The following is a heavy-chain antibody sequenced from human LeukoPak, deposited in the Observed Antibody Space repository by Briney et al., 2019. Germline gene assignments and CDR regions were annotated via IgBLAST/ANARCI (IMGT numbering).Heavy chain of an antibody. D-gene: IGHD2-2*02. J-gene: IGHJ6*03. CDR2: IIPIFGTA. Sequence: GSSVKVSCKASGGTFSSYAISWVRQAPGQGLEWMGGIIPIFGTANYAQKFQGRVTITAGKSTSTAYMELSSLRSEDTAVYYCARQPLGYCSSTSCYTVYYMDVWGKGTTVTVSS. V-gene: IGHV1-69*06. CDR1: GGTFSSYA. CDR3: ARQPLGYCSSTSCYTVYYMDV.